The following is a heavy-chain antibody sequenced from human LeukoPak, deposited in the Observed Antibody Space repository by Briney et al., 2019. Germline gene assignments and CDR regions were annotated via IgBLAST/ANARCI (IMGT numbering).Heavy chain of an antibody. CDR3: AKEPRRGYYDSSGYFDY. Sequence: SGGSLRLSCAASGFTFSSYAMSWVRQAPGKGLEWVSGISGSGGSTYYADSVKGRFSISRDNSKNTLYLQMNSLRAEDTAVYYCAKEPRRGYYDSSGYFDYWGQGTLVTVPS. J-gene: IGHJ4*02. CDR2: ISGSGGST. D-gene: IGHD3-22*01. V-gene: IGHV3-23*01. CDR1: GFTFSSYA.